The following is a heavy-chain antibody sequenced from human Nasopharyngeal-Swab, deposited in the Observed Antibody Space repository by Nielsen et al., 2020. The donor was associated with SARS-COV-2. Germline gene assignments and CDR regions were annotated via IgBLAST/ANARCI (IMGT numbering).Heavy chain of an antibody. CDR1: GGSISRDIHY. Sequence: SETLSFTCTVSGGSISRDIHYWGWIRQPPGKGLDWIGTIFHSGNTYYNPSLKGRITISVDTSKNQFSLELTSVTAADTAVYYCARQCVPVVGPCNWLNPWGQGTLVTVSS. CDR2: IFHSGNT. J-gene: IGHJ5*02. D-gene: IGHD6-19*01. CDR3: ARQCVPVVGPCNWLNP. V-gene: IGHV4-39*01.